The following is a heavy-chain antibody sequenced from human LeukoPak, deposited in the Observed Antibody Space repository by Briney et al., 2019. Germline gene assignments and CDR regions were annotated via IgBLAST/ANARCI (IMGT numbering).Heavy chain of an antibody. D-gene: IGHD1-26*01. V-gene: IGHV3-48*04. CDR3: ARDSGSYSDYYYGMDV. CDR2: ISSSGSTI. CDR1: GFTFSSYS. J-gene: IGHJ6*02. Sequence: PGGSLRLSCAASGFTFSSYSMNWIRQAPGKGLEWVSYISSSGSTIYYADSVKGRFTISRDNAKNSLYLQMNSLRAEYTAVYYCARDSGSYSDYYYGMDVWGQGTTVTVSS.